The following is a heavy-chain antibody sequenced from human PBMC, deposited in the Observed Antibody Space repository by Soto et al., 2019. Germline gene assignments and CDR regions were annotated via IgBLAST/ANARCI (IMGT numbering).Heavy chain of an antibody. CDR3: ARLFWGITGTPGRRVGWFDP. V-gene: IGHV4-39*01. Sequence: QLQLQESGPGLVKPSETLSLTCTVSGGSISSRSYYWGWVRQPPGKGLEWIGSLSYTGSPSYNPSLKTRVTISVDTSKNPLSLELDSVSAADTASSYCARLFWGITGTPGRRVGWFDPWGQGTLVTVSS. J-gene: IGHJ5*02. CDR2: LSYTGSP. CDR1: GGSISSRSYY. D-gene: IGHD1-20*01.